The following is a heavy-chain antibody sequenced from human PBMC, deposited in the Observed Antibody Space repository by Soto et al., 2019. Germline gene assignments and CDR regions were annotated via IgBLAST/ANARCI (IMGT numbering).Heavy chain of an antibody. J-gene: IGHJ4*02. CDR3: ARELRFCSDGSCPLDF. CDR2: INPNTGAT. D-gene: IGHD2-15*01. V-gene: IGHV1-2*02. Sequence: ASVKVSCKASGYSFSGDYMRYFHWMRQAPGQGFEWMGWINPNTGATSYAQNLQGRVTMTRDTSINTAYMELTRLRYDDTAVYYCARELRFCSDGSCPLDFWAQGSPVTVSS. CDR1: GYSFSGDY.